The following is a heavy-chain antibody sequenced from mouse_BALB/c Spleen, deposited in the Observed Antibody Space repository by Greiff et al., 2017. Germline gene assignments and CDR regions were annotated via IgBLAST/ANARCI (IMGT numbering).Heavy chain of an antibody. CDR1: GFTFSNYW. CDR2: IRLKSNNYAT. J-gene: IGHJ2*01. D-gene: IGHD3-3*01. CDR3: TRWGDGDY. V-gene: IGHV6-6*02. Sequence: EGQLQESGGGLVQPGGSMKFSCVASGFTFSNYWMNWVRQSPEKGLEWVAEIRLKSNNYATHYAESVKGMFTISRDDSKSSVYLQMNNLRAEDTGIYYCTRWGDGDYWGQGTTLTVSS.